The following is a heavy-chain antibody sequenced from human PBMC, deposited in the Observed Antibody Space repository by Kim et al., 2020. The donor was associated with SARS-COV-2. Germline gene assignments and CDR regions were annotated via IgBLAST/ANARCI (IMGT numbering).Heavy chain of an antibody. CDR1: GFNFDDYT. J-gene: IGHJ4*02. Sequence: GGTLRLSCATSGFNFDDYTMHWIRQAPGKGLEWVSFITLNADMSLYADSVRGRFTISRDSSKNSVHLQMNILTTDDTAVYYCAKECRDTTDGAFDHWSQG. CDR2: ITLNADMS. D-gene: IGHD2-8*02. CDR3: AKECRDTTDGAFDH. V-gene: IGHV3-43*01.